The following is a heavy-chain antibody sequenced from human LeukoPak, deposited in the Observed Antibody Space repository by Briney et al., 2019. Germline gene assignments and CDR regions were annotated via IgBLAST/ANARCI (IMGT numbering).Heavy chain of an antibody. V-gene: IGHV3-33*01. CDR2: IWYDGSNK. D-gene: IGHD6-13*01. J-gene: IGHJ6*04. Sequence: GGSLRLSCAASGFTFSSYGMHWVRQAPGKGLEWVAVIWYDGSNKYYADSVKGRFTISRDNSKKTLYLQMNSLRAEDTAVYYCARVGGIAAAGTPPYYYYYYGMDVWGKGTTVTVSS. CDR3: ARVGGIAAAGTPPYYYYYYGMDV. CDR1: GFTFSSYG.